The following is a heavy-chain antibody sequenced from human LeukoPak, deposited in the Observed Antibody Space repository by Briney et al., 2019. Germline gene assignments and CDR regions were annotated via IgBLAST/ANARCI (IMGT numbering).Heavy chain of an antibody. Sequence: PGRSLRLSCAASGFTFDDYAMHWVRQAPGKGLEWVSGINWDNGGIVYAASVKGRFTISRDNSKNTLYLQMNSLRAEDTAVYYCAKNVFDYWGQGTLVTVSS. CDR3: AKNVFDY. J-gene: IGHJ4*02. V-gene: IGHV3-9*01. CDR1: GFTFDDYA. CDR2: INWDNGGI.